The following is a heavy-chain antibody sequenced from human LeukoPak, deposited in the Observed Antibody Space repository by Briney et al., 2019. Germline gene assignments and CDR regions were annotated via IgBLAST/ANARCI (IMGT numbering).Heavy chain of an antibody. Sequence: GGSLSLSCAASGFTVSSNYMSWARQAPGKGLEWVSVIYSGGSTYYADSVKGRFTISRDNSKNTLYLQMNSLRAEDTAVYYCARDLLTVTTEGYYYYYMDVWGKGTTVTVSS. D-gene: IGHD4-11*01. V-gene: IGHV3-66*02. CDR3: ARDLLTVTTEGYYYYYMDV. CDR1: GFTVSSNY. CDR2: IYSGGST. J-gene: IGHJ6*03.